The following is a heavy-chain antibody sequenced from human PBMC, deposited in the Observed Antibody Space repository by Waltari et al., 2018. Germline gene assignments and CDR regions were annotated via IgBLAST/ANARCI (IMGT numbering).Heavy chain of an antibody. J-gene: IGHJ5*02. CDR2: IYHSGST. V-gene: IGHV4-38-2*01. D-gene: IGHD5-12*01. CDR3: ARRRDGYNYNWFDP. CDR1: GSSISTGYH. Sequence: QVQLQDSGPGLVKPSETLSLTSDVSGSSISTGYHWRWTRQPPGKGLEWIGSIYHSGSTYYNPSLKSRVTISVDTSKNQFSLKLSSVTAADTAVYYCARRRDGYNYNWFDPWGQGTLVTVSS.